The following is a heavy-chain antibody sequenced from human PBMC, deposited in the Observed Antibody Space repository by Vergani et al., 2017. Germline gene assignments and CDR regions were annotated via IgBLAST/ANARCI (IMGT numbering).Heavy chain of an antibody. CDR3: AKFARYFDWFSQAVAGIYXFDY. V-gene: IGHV3-23*01. Sequence: EVQLLESGGGLVQPGGSLRLSCAASGFTFSSYAMSWVRQAPGKGLEWVSAISGSGGSTYYADSVKGRFTISRDNSKNTLYLQMNSLRAEDTAVYYCAKFARYFDWFSQAVAGIYXFDYWGQGTLVTVSS. D-gene: IGHD3-9*01. J-gene: IGHJ4*02. CDR2: ISGSGGST. CDR1: GFTFSSYA.